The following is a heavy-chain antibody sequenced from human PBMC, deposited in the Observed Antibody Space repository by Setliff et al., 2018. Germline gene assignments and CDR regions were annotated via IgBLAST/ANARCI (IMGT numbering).Heavy chain of an antibody. J-gene: IGHJ6*03. CDR2: IKQDGSER. Sequence: GGSLRLSCAASGFTFGNYWMNWVRQAPGKGLEWVANIKQDGSERFYVDSVKGRFTISRDNAKTSLYLQMNSLRAEDTAVYYCARGGFGNYYMDVWGKGTTVTVSS. CDR3: ARGGFGNYYMDV. D-gene: IGHD3-3*01. V-gene: IGHV3-7*03. CDR1: GFTFGNYW.